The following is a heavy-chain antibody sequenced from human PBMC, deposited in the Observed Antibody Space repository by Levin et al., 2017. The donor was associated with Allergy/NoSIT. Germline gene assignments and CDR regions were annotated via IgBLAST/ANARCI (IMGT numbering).Heavy chain of an antibody. CDR3: ARGGYGDYDL. Sequence: SCAASTFTFNNYAMSWVRQAPGKGLEWVSAISASGGSTYYADSVKGRFTISRDNSKSTLYVQMNSLRAEDTAVYYCARGGYGDYDLWGPGTLVIVSS. D-gene: IGHD4-17*01. CDR1: TFTFNNYA. V-gene: IGHV3-23*01. J-gene: IGHJ5*02. CDR2: ISASGGST.